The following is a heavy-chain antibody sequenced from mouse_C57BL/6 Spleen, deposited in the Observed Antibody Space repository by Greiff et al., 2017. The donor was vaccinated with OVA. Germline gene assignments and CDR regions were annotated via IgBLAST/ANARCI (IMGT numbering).Heavy chain of an antibody. CDR3: ARSPLYYYGSSRGDYFDY. D-gene: IGHD1-1*01. V-gene: IGHV1-59*01. J-gene: IGHJ2*01. CDR2: IDPSDSYT. Sequence: QVQLQPGAELVRPGTSVKLSCKASGYTFTSYWMHWVKQRPGQGLEWIGVIDPSDSYTNYNQKFKGKATLTVDTSSSTAYMQLSSLTSEDSAVYYCARSPLYYYGSSRGDYFDYWGQGTTLTVSS. CDR1: GYTFTSYW.